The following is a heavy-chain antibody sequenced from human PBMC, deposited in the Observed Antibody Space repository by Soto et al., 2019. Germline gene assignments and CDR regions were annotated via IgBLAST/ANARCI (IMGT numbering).Heavy chain of an antibody. Sequence: PGGSLRLSYAASGFTFSGSAIHWVRQASGKGLEWVARIRSKGNNYATAYAASVKGRFTISRDDSKSTAYLQLNSLKSEDTAVYYCTRIFSDAFDIWGQGTMVTVSS. CDR2: IRSKGNNYAT. CDR3: TRIFSDAFDI. V-gene: IGHV3-73*01. D-gene: IGHD3-9*01. J-gene: IGHJ3*02. CDR1: GFTFSGSA.